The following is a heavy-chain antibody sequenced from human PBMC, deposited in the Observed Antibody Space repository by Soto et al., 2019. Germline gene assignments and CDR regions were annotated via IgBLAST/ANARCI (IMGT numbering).Heavy chain of an antibody. J-gene: IGHJ6*02. CDR3: ARDGYSYALDV. V-gene: IGHV3-7*01. CDR1: GFTIGGAW. Sequence: GGSLRLSCAASGFTIGGAWMSWVRQAPGKGLEWVAKIRQDGNEMYYVDAVRGRFTTSRDNAKNSLYLQMNSLRVEDTALYYCARDGYSYALDVWGQGTTVTVSS. CDR2: IRQDGNEM.